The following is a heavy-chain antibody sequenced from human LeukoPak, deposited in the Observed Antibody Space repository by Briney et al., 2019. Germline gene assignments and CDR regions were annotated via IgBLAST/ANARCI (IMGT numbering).Heavy chain of an antibody. CDR1: GFTFSSYS. Sequence: GGSLRLSCAASGFTFSSYSMNWVRQAPGKGLEWVSYISSSSSTIYYADSVKGRFTISRDNAKNSLYLQMNSLRAEDTAVYYCARENSGSYYANYYYYGMDVWGQGTTVTVSS. V-gene: IGHV3-48*04. CDR2: ISSSSSTI. D-gene: IGHD1-26*01. CDR3: ARENSGSYYANYYYYGMDV. J-gene: IGHJ6*02.